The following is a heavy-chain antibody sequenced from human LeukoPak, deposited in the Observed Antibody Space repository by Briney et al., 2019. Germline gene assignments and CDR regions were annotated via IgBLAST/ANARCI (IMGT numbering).Heavy chain of an antibody. V-gene: IGHV5-10-1*01. CDR3: ARQSEGIVVVPAAIGYYYYGMDV. CDR2: IDPSDSYT. D-gene: IGHD2-2*02. Sequence: GESLKISCKGSGYSFTSYWISWVRQMPGKGLEWIGRIDPSDSYTNYSPSFQGHVTISADKSISTAYLQWSSLKASDTAMYYCARQSEGIVVVPAAIGYYYYGMDVWGQGTTVTVSS. CDR1: GYSFTSYW. J-gene: IGHJ6*02.